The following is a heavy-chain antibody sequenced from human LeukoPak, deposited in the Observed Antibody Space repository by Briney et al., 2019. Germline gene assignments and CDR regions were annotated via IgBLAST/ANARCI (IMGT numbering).Heavy chain of an antibody. CDR1: GFTFSSYS. J-gene: IGHJ4*02. CDR3: ARLAESSWTDY. V-gene: IGHV3-21*01. CDR2: ISSSSSYI. Sequence: GGSLRHSCAASGFTFSSYSMNWVRQAPGKGLEWVSSISSSSSYIYYADSVKGRFAISRDNAKNSLYLQMNSLRAEDTAVYYCARLAESSWTDYWGQGTLVTVSS. D-gene: IGHD6-13*01.